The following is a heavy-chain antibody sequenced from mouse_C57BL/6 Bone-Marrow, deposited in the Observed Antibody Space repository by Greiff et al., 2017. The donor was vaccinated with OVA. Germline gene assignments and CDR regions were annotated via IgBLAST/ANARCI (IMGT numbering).Heavy chain of an antibody. CDR1: GYTFTSYW. CDR3: ARESANWDWYFDV. Sequence: VQLQQSGAELVMPGASVKLSCKASGYTFTSYWMHWVKPRPGQGLEWIGEIDPSDSYTNYNQKFTGKSTLTVDKSSSTAYMQLSSLTSEDSAVYYCARESANWDWYFDVWGTGTTVTVSS. J-gene: IGHJ1*03. D-gene: IGHD4-1*01. CDR2: IDPSDSYT. V-gene: IGHV1-69*01.